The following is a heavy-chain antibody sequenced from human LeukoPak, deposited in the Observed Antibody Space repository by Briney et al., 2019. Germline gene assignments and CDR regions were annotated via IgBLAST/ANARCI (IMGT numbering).Heavy chain of an antibody. D-gene: IGHD5-18*01. Sequence: GGSLRLSCAASGFTFNNSAMSWVRQAPGKGLEWVSAISGRSISVYYADSVKGRFIISRDNSKNTLYLQMNSLRAEDTAVYYCARTRGYSYVYFDSWGQGTLVTVSS. CDR2: ISGRSISV. V-gene: IGHV3-23*01. CDR1: GFTFNNSA. CDR3: ARTRGYSYVYFDS. J-gene: IGHJ4*02.